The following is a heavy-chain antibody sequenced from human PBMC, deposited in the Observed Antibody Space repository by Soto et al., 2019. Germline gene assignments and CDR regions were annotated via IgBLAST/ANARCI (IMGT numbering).Heavy chain of an antibody. CDR1: SGSISSSTYH. V-gene: IGHV4-39*02. Sequence: QLQLQESGPGLVRPSETLSLTCTVSSGSISSSTYHWAWIRQPPGKGLEWIGSIYFSGTTYYSPSLKTRVTLFLDPTKNHFSLKLTSVTAADTAVYYCAAEISSAGHYWGQGTLVTVSS. J-gene: IGHJ4*02. CDR3: AAEISSAGHY. CDR2: IYFSGTT.